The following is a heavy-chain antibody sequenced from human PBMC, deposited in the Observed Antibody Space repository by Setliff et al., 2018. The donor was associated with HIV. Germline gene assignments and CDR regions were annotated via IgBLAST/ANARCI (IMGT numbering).Heavy chain of an antibody. CDR3: ARAINKAFDV. J-gene: IGHJ3*01. V-gene: IGHV4-61*09. CDR1: GASIKSKSDY. Sequence: SETLSLTCTVSGASIKSKSDYWSWIRQPAGKGLEWIGYIYIDGTPNYNPSLKSRVTISVDTSKNQFSLRLSSVTAADTAVYYCARAINKAFDVWGLGTMVTVSS. CDR2: IYIDGTP.